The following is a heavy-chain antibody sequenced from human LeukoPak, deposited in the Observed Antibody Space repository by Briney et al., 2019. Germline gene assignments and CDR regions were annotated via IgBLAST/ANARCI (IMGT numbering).Heavy chain of an antibody. J-gene: IGHJ4*02. CDR2: FDPEDGET. CDR1: GYTLTELS. D-gene: IGHD3-22*01. Sequence: ASVKVSCKVSGYTLTELSMHWVRQAPGKGLEWMGGFDPEDGETIHAQKFQGRVTMTEDTSTDTAYMELSSLRSEDTAVYYCARPTGDSSGYYFVYWGQGTLVTVSS. CDR3: ARPTGDSSGYYFVY. V-gene: IGHV1-24*01.